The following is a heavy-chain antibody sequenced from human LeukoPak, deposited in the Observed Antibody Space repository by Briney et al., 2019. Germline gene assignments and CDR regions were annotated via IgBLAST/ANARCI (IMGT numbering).Heavy chain of an antibody. V-gene: IGHV4-39*07. CDR3: ARVVLPPGGAFDI. CDR2: IYYSGST. CDR1: GGSINSSSYY. Sequence: PSETLSLTCTVSGGSINSSSYYWGWIRQPPGKGLEWIGSIYYSGSTYYNPSLKSRVAISVDTSKNQFSLKLSSVTAADTAVYYCARVVLPPGGAFDIWGQGTMVTVSS. J-gene: IGHJ3*02. D-gene: IGHD6-13*01.